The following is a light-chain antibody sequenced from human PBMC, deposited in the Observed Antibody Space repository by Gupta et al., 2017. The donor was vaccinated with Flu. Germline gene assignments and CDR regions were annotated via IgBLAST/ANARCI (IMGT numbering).Light chain of an antibody. Sequence: EIVLTQSPGTLSLSPGERATLSCRASQSVSNNYLAWYQQKPGLAPRLLIYGASTRATGIPDRFSGSGSGTDFTLTINRLEPEDLAVYYCQQYDSSPLTFGPGTKVEIK. CDR3: QQYDSSPLT. CDR2: GAS. J-gene: IGKJ1*01. V-gene: IGKV3-20*01. CDR1: QSVSNNY.